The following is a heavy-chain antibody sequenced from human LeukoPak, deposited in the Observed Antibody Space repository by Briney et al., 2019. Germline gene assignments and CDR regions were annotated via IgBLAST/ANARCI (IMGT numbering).Heavy chain of an antibody. CDR2: IWYDGSNK. CDR1: GFTFSSYG. Sequence: GGSLRLSCAASGFTFSSYGMHWVRQAPGKGLEWVAVIWYDGSNKYYADSVKGRFTISRDNSKNTLYLQMNSLRAEDTAVYYCARDFVAYYYDSSGYSPRGQGTLVTVSS. V-gene: IGHV3-33*01. J-gene: IGHJ5*02. CDR3: ARDFVAYYYDSSGYSP. D-gene: IGHD3-22*01.